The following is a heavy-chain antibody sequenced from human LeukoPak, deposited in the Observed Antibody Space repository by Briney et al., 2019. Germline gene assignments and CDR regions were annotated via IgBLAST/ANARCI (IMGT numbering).Heavy chain of an antibody. D-gene: IGHD5-18*01. CDR3: ASLVDTAMVIAFDI. V-gene: IGHV1-69*06. Sequence: SVKVSCKSSGGTFSSYAISWVRQAPGQGLEWMGGIIPIFGTANYAQKFQGRVTITADKSTSTAYMELSSLRSEDTAVYYCASLVDTAMVIAFDIWGQGTMVTVSS. CDR1: GGTFSSYA. CDR2: IIPIFGTA. J-gene: IGHJ3*02.